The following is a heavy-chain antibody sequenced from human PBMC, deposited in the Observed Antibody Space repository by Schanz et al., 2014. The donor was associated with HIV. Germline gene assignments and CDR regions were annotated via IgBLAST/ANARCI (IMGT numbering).Heavy chain of an antibody. J-gene: IGHJ4*02. CDR2: IGSGGGYK. D-gene: IGHD3-22*01. Sequence: EVQLVESGGGLVEPGGSLRLSCEASGFSFSSFSMNWVRQAPGKGLEWVSSIGSGGGYKYYADSVNGRFTISRDNSKNTLYLQMTTLRTEDTAVYYCAKPEYDSRGNSQSHFDYWGQGTLVTVSS. CDR1: GFSFSSFS. V-gene: IGHV3-21*02. CDR3: AKPEYDSRGNSQSHFDY.